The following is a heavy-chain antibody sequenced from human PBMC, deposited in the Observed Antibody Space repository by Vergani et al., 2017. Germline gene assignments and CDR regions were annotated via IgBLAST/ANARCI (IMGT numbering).Heavy chain of an antibody. CDR3: AKVKYSSSWDDGDAFDI. CDR1: GFTFTSSA. J-gene: IGHJ3*02. D-gene: IGHD6-13*01. V-gene: IGHV1-58*02. CDR2: FVVGSGNT. Sequence: QMQLVQSGPEVKKPGTSVKVSCKASGFTFTSSAMQWVRQARGQRLEWIGWFVVGSGNTNYAQKFQERVTITRDMSTSTAYMELSSLRSKDTAVYYCAKVKYSSSWDDGDAFDIWGQGTMVTVSS.